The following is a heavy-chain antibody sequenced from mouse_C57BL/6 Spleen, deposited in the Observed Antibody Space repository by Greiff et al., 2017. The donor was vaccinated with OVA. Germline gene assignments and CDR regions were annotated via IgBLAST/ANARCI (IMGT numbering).Heavy chain of an antibody. V-gene: IGHV1-26*01. CDR1: GYTFTDYY. J-gene: IGHJ2*01. CDR2: INPNNGGT. CDR3: ARDTLVG. Sequence: VQLQQSGPELVKPGASVKISCKASGYTFTDYYMNWVKQSHGKSLEWIGDINPNNGGTSYNQKFKGKATLTVDKSSSTAYMELRSLTSEDSAVYYCARDTLVGWGQGTTLTVSS.